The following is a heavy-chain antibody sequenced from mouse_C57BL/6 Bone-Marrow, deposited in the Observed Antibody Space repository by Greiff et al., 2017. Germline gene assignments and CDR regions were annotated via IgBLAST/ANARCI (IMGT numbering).Heavy chain of an antibody. V-gene: IGHV1-59*01. CDR1: GYTFTSYW. CDR3: ASDGTPYWYFDV. CDR2: IDPSDSYT. Sequence: QVHVKQSGAELVRPGTSVKLSCKASGYTFTSYWMHWVKQRPGQGLEWIGVIDPSDSYTNYNQKFKGKATLTVDTSSSTAYMQLSSLTSEDSAVYYCASDGTPYWYFDVWGTGTTVTVSS. D-gene: IGHD2-1*01. J-gene: IGHJ1*03.